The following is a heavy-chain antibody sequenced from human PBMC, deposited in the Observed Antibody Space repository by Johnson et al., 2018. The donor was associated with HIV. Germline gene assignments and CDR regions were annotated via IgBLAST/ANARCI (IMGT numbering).Heavy chain of an antibody. Sequence: VQLVESGGGLVQPGGSLRLSCAASGFTFSSYEMNWVRQAPGKGLEWVSYISSSDSTIYYADSVKGRFTISRDNAKNSLYLQMNSLRAEDTAVYYCARDFRAVVPAADRTHAFDIWGQGTMVTVSS. V-gene: IGHV3-48*03. CDR1: GFTFSSYE. D-gene: IGHD2-2*01. J-gene: IGHJ3*02. CDR3: ARDFRAVVPAADRTHAFDI. CDR2: ISSSDSTI.